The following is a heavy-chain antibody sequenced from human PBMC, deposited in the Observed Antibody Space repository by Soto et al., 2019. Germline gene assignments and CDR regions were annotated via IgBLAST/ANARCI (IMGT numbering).Heavy chain of an antibody. CDR1: GYTFTSYY. D-gene: IGHD6-13*01. Sequence: ASVKVSCKASGYTFTSYYMHWVRQAPGEGLEWMERINPSGGSTSYAQKFQGRDTMTRDTSNSTVYMELSSLRSEDTAVYYCSKCPQKARKQLTDVWGQGTTVTVSS. V-gene: IGHV1-46*01. J-gene: IGHJ6*02. CDR3: SKCPQKARKQLTDV. CDR2: INPSGGST.